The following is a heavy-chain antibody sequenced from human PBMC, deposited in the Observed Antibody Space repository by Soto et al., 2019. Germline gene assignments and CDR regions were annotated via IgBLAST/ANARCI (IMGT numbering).Heavy chain of an antibody. Sequence: QVQLVQSGAEVKKPGASVKVSCKASGYTFTSYDINWVRQATGQGLEWMGWMNPNSGNTGYAQKFQGRVTMTRNTSISTAYMELSSLRSEDTTVYYCARGSSYYDSSGSNSDYWGQGTLVTVSS. J-gene: IGHJ4*02. CDR3: ARGSSYYDSSGSNSDY. D-gene: IGHD3-22*01. V-gene: IGHV1-8*01. CDR1: GYTFTSYD. CDR2: MNPNSGNT.